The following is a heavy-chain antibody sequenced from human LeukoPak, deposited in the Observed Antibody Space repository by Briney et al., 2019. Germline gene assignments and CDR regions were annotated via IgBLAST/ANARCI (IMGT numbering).Heavy chain of an antibody. CDR1: GGSISSYY. CDR3: ARHGGSSGLDY. Sequence: SETLSLTCTVSGGSISSYYWSWIRQPPGKGLEWIGYIYYSGSTNYNPSLKSRVTISVDTSKNQFSLKLSSVTAADTAVYYCARHGGSSGLDYWGQGTLVTVSS. J-gene: IGHJ4*02. V-gene: IGHV4-59*08. D-gene: IGHD6-6*01. CDR2: IYYSGST.